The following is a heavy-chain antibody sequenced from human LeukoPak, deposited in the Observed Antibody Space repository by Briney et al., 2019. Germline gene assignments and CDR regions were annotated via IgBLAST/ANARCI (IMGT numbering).Heavy chain of an antibody. Sequence: GGSLRLSCAASGFTFSSYGMHWVRQAPGKGLEWVAFIRYDGSNKYYADSVKGRFTISRDNSKNTLYLQMNSLRAEDTAVYYCAKDQNDFWSGYSYYFDYWGQGTLVTVSS. V-gene: IGHV3-30*02. CDR1: GFTFSSYG. CDR2: IRYDGSNK. D-gene: IGHD3-3*01. J-gene: IGHJ4*02. CDR3: AKDQNDFWSGYSYYFDY.